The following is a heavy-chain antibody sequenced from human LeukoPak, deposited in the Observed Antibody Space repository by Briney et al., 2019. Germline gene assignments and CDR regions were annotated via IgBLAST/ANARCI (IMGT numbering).Heavy chain of an antibody. CDR3: ARVVKAGYYGSGIFKTYYYYYMDV. J-gene: IGHJ6*03. CDR2: INHSGST. CDR1: GGSFSGYY. D-gene: IGHD3-10*01. V-gene: IGHV4-34*01. Sequence: SETLSLTCAVYGGSFSGYYWSWIRQPPGKGLEWIGEINHSGSTNYNPSLKSRVTISVDTSKNQFSLKLSSVTAADTAVYYCARVVKAGYYGSGIFKTYYYYYMDVWGKGTTVTVSS.